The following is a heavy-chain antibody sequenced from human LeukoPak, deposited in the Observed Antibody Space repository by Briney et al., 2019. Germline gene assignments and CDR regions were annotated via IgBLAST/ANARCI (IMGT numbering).Heavy chain of an antibody. V-gene: IGHV4-59*08. Sequence: SETLSLTCTVSGGSISNDYWNWIRQPPGKGLEWIGYFYYSGGTYYNSSLKSRVAISVDTSNNQFSLSLSSVTAGDTAPYYCARLARAGHSFYYGMDVWGQGTTGIVSS. CDR3: ARLARAGHSFYYGMDV. J-gene: IGHJ6*02. CDR1: GGSISNDY. CDR2: FYYSGGT.